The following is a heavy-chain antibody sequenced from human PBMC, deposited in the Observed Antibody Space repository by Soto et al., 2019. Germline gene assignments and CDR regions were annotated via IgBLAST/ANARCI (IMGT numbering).Heavy chain of an antibody. J-gene: IGHJ6*02. CDR2: IYYIGST. D-gene: IGHD3-10*01. Sequence: TLALTCPVSCGSISSGGYYWSWIRQHPGKGLEWIGYIYYIGSTYYNPSLKSRVTISVDTSKNQFSLRLSSVTAADTAVYYCARNYYGSGSYYNPYYYYGMDVWGQGTTVT. CDR1: CGSISSGGYY. V-gene: IGHV4-31*03. CDR3: ARNYYGSGSYYNPYYYYGMDV.